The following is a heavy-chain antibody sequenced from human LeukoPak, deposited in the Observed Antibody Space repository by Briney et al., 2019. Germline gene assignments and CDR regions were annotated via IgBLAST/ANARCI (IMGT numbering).Heavy chain of an antibody. V-gene: IGHV3-30*18. D-gene: IGHD6-19*01. CDR3: AKLVGYSSGWHDY. CDR2: ISYDGSNK. Sequence: GGSLRLSCAASGFTFSRYGMHWVRQAPGKGLEWVAVISYDGSNKYYADSVKGRFTISRDNSKNTLYLQMNSLRAEDTAVYYCAKLVGYSSGWHDYWGQGTLVTVSS. J-gene: IGHJ4*02. CDR1: GFTFSRYG.